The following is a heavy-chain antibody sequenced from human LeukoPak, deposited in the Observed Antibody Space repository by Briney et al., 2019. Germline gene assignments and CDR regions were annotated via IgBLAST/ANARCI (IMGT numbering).Heavy chain of an antibody. J-gene: IGHJ4*02. V-gene: IGHV4-34*01. CDR3: ARGREDYYDRSGYYDGYY. CDR2: INHSGST. Sequence: SETLSLTCAVYGGSFSGYYWSWIRQPPGKGLEWIGEINHSGSTNYNPSLKSRVTISVDTSKNQFSLKLSSVTAADTAVYYCARGREDYYDRSGYYDGYYWGQGTLVTVSS. CDR1: GGSFSGYY. D-gene: IGHD3-22*01.